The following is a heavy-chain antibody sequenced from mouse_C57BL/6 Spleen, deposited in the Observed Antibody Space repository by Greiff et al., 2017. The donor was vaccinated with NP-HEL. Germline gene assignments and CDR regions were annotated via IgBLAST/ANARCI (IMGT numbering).Heavy chain of an antibody. CDR2: IRNKANGYTT. V-gene: IGHV7-3*01. J-gene: IGHJ2*01. D-gene: IGHD2-4*01. CDR1: GFTFTDYY. CDR3: ARWSYDYDGPYYFDY. Sequence: DVHLVESGGGLVQPGGSLSLSCAASGFTFTDYYMSWVRQPPGKALEWLGFIRNKANGYTTEYSASVKGRFTISRDNSQSILYLQMNALRAEDSATYYCARWSYDYDGPYYFDYWGQGTTLTVSS.